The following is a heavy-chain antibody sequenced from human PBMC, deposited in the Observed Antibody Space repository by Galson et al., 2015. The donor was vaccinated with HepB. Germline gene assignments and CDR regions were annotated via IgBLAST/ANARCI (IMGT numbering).Heavy chain of an antibody. V-gene: IGHV3-30*09. D-gene: IGHD2-15*01. CDR3: ARDFCSGGSCYSDY. CDR1: GFTFSTYA. J-gene: IGHJ4*02. Sequence: SLRLSCAASGFTFSTYAMHWVRQAPGKGLEWVAIISYDGSNRYYADSVKGRFATSRDNPKNTLYLQMNSLRPEDTAVYYCARDFCSGGSCYSDYWGQGTLVTVSS. CDR2: ISYDGSNR.